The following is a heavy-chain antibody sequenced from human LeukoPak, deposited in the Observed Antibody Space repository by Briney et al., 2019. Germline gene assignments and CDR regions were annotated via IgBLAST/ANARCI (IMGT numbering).Heavy chain of an antibody. V-gene: IGHV3-21*01. Sequence: GGSLRLSCAASGFTFSSSAMNWVRQAPGKGLEWVSSISSSSNYIYYADSVKGRFTISRDNAKNSLYLQMKSLRAEDTAVYYCARGKTSQNIVTRKTYNWFDPWGQGTLVTVSS. CDR3: ARGKTSQNIVTRKTYNWFDP. J-gene: IGHJ5*02. CDR2: ISSSSNYI. D-gene: IGHD2/OR15-2a*01. CDR1: GFTFSSSA.